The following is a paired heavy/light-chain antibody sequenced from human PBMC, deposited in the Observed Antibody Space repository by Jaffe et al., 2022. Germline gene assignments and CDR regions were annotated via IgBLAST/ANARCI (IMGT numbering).Light chain of an antibody. Sequence: QSALTQPRSVSGSPGQSVTISCTGTSSDVGGYYYVSWYQQHPGKAPKLMIYDVSKRPSGVPDRFSGSKSGNTASLTISGLQAEDEADYYCCSYAGSYTPWVFGGGTKLTVL. CDR3: CSYAGSYTPWV. CDR1: SSDVGGYYY. V-gene: IGLV2-11*01. CDR2: DVS. J-gene: IGLJ3*02.
Heavy chain of an antibody. D-gene: IGHD4-17*01. CDR1: GFTFSDHY. J-gene: IGHJ5*02. CDR2: ISSRGSTI. CDR3: ARLRDYCVDP. Sequence: QVQLVESGGGLVKPGGSLRLSCAASGFTFSDHYMSWIRQAPGKGLEWVSYISSRGSTIYYADSVKGRFTISRDNAKNSLYLQMNSLRVEDTAEYYCARLRDYCVDPWGQGTLVTVSS. V-gene: IGHV3-11*01.